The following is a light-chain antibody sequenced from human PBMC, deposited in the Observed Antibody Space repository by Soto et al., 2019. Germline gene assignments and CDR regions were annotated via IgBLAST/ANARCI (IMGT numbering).Light chain of an antibody. J-gene: IGLJ2*01. CDR3: ASWDDSLTGVL. CDR1: SSTIGSNY. CDR2: SDN. V-gene: IGLV1-47*02. Sequence: QSVLTQPPSASGTPGQRVTISCSGSSSTIGSNYVYWYQHLPGTAPKLLIYSDNQRPSGVPDRFSGSKSGTSASLAISGLRSEDEADYYCASWDDSLTGVLFGGGTKLTVL.